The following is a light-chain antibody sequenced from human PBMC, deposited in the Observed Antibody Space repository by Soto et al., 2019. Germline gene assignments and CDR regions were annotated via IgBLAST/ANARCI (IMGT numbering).Light chain of an antibody. CDR1: QSIISNF. V-gene: IGKV3-20*01. J-gene: IGKJ2*01. CDR3: QQTFHSPRT. Sequence: EIVLTQSPGTLSLSPGETASLSCWASQSIISNFLAWYQQRRGQPPRLLIYDSSRRASGIPARFTGSGSGTAFTLTISRVVPEDSAVYYCQQTFHSPRTFGQGTRLEI. CDR2: DSS.